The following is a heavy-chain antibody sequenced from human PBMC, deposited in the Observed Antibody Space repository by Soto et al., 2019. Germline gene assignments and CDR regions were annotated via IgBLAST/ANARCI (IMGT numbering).Heavy chain of an antibody. D-gene: IGHD2-15*01. Sequence: EVQLVESGGDMVQPGRSLKLSCVGSGYSFEDYSMHWVRQAPGKGLEWGSGISWNGNFTGYADSVKGRFTISRDNAKNSLFLQMRSLSLEDTALYYCVGGSRFDWGQGTLVTVSS. CDR2: ISWNGNFT. CDR1: GYSFEDYS. V-gene: IGHV3-9*01. CDR3: VGGSRFD. J-gene: IGHJ4*02.